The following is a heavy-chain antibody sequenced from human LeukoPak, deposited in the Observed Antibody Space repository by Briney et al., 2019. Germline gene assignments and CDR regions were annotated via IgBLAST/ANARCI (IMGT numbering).Heavy chain of an antibody. CDR3: ARAIGGTYYYGSGSYHIDY. D-gene: IGHD3-10*01. CDR2: ISSSSSYI. Sequence: GGSLRLSCAASGFTFSSYSMNWVRQAPGKGLEWVSSISSSSSYIYYADSVKGRFTISRDNAKNSLYLQMNSLRAEDTAVYYCARAIGGTYYYGSGSYHIDYWGQGTLVTVSS. CDR1: GFTFSSYS. V-gene: IGHV3-21*01. J-gene: IGHJ4*02.